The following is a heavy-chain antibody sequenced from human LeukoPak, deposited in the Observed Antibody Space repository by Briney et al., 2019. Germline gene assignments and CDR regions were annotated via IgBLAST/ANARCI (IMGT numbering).Heavy chain of an antibody. CDR1: GFTFSSYS. D-gene: IGHD2-15*01. CDR3: ASSYCSGGSCFRTFDY. V-gene: IGHV3-21*01. CDR2: ISSSSSYI. J-gene: IGHJ4*02. Sequence: GGSLRLSCAASGFTFSSYSMNWVRQAPGKGLEWVSSISSSSSYIYYADSVKGRFTISRDNAKNSLYLQMNSLRAEDTAVYYCASSYCSGGSCFRTFDYWGQGTLVTVSS.